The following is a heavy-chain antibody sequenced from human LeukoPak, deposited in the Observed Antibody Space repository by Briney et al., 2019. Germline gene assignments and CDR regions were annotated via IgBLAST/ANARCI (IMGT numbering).Heavy chain of an antibody. J-gene: IGHJ4*02. CDR1: GFTFSSYA. CDR3: ARGTGAKITDFVY. CDR2: FSCNGGST. Sequence: GGYLRLSCAASGFTFSSYAMHWLRQAPGKGLEDVSVFSCNGGSTYYATSVKGKFTISRDNSKETLYLQMGSRKAEDTAVYYCARGTGAKITDFVYWGQGTLLTVSS. V-gene: IGHV3-64*01. D-gene: IGHD1-14*01.